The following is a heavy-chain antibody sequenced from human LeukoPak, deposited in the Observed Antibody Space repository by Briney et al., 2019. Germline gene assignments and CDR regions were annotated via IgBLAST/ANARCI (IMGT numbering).Heavy chain of an antibody. CDR1: GGSISSSSYY. Sequence: SETLSLTCTVSGGSISSSSYYWSWIRQHPGKGLEWIGYIYYSGSTYYNPSLKSRVTISVDTSKNQFSLKLSSVTAADTAVYYCARHWAGDCYGDCYSFDSWGQGTLVTVSS. CDR3: ARHWAGDCYGDCYSFDS. D-gene: IGHD2-21*02. V-gene: IGHV4-31*03. CDR2: IYYSGST. J-gene: IGHJ4*02.